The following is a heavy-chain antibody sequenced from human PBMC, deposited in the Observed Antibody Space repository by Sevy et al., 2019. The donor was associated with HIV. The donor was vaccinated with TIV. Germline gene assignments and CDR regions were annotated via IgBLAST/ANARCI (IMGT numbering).Heavy chain of an antibody. V-gene: IGHV4-38-2*01. D-gene: IGHD4-17*01. Sequence: SETLSLTCAVSGYSISSGYYWGWIRQPPGKGLEWIGSIYHSGSTYCNPSLKRRVTISVDTSKNQFSLKLSSVTAADTAVYYCARVATGLRWSMADWFDPWGQGTLVTVSS. CDR1: GYSISSGYY. CDR3: ARVATGLRWSMADWFDP. J-gene: IGHJ5*02. CDR2: IYHSGST.